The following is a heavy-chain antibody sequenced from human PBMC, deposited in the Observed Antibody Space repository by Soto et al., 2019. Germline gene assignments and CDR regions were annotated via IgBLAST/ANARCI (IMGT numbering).Heavy chain of an antibody. J-gene: IGHJ4*02. V-gene: IGHV1-3*01. CDR1: GYTFTSYA. D-gene: IGHD6-19*01. CDR3: ATELIAVAGEYYFDY. CDR2: INAGNGNT. Sequence: QVQLVQSGAEVKKPGASVKVSCKASGYTFTSYAMHWVRQAPGQRLEWMGWINAGNGNTKYSQKFQGRVTITRDTSASTAYMELSRLRSEDTAVNYCATELIAVAGEYYFDYWGQGTLVTVSS.